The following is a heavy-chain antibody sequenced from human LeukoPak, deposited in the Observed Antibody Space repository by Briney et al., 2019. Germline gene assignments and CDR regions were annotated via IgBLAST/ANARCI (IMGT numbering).Heavy chain of an antibody. D-gene: IGHD6-13*01. V-gene: IGHV1-69*13. CDR3: AGAEEQQLGP. CDR1: GGTFSSYA. CDR2: IIPIFGTA. J-gene: IGHJ5*02. Sequence: GASVKVSCKASGGTFSSYAISWVRQAPGQGLEWMGGIIPIFGTASYAQKFQGRVTITADESTSTAYMELSSLRSEDTAVYYCAGAEEQQLGPWGQGTLVTVSS.